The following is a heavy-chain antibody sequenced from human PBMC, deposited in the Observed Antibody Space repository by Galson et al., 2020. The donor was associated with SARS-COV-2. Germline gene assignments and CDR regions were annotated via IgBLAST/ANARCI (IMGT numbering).Heavy chain of an antibody. CDR2: ISYDGSNK. D-gene: IGHD2-2*01. J-gene: IGHJ3*02. CDR3: AREDIVVATDAFDI. V-gene: IGHV3-30*04. Sequence: GGSLRLSCAASGFTFSSYAMHWVRQAPGKGLEWVAVISYDGSNKYYADSVKGRFTISRDNSKNTLYLQMNSLRAEDTAVYYCAREDIVVATDAFDIWGQGTMVTVSS. CDR1: GFTFSSYA.